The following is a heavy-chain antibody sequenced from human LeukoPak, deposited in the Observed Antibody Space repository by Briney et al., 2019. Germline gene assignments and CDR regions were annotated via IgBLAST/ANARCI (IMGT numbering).Heavy chain of an antibody. CDR1: GFTFSTYW. Sequence: GGSLRLSCAASGFTFSTYWMTCVRQAPGKGLEWVANIKQDGSEKYYVDSLKGRFTICRDNAKNSLFLQMNSLRGEDTAVYYCARDLPTGYYISSGCYEYFLDYWGQGTLVTVSS. CDR2: IKQDGSEK. J-gene: IGHJ4*02. CDR3: ARDLPTGYYISSGCYEYFLDY. D-gene: IGHD3-22*01. V-gene: IGHV3-7*04.